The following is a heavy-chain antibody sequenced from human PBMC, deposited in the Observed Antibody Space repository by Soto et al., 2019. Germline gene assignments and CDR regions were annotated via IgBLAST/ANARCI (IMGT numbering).Heavy chain of an antibody. CDR3: AKDSNKYSSSLRGRYFDY. D-gene: IGHD6-6*01. J-gene: IGHJ4*02. CDR2: IRGGGSNT. V-gene: IGHV3-23*01. Sequence: VSLRLSCAACGFPFSSYFMSWVRQAPGKGLEWVSGIRGGGSNTFYADYVKGRFTISRDNSKNTFLLQMNSLGAEDTAVYYCAKDSNKYSSSLRGRYFDYWGQGIGVTVSS. CDR1: GFPFSSYF.